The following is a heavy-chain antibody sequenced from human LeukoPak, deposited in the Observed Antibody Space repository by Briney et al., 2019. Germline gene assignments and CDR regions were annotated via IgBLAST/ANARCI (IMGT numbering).Heavy chain of an antibody. CDR3: ANPARDFADSGAITW. V-gene: IGHV4-34*08. D-gene: IGHD4-17*01. CDR1: GFTVSSNY. CDR2: INHSGIT. Sequence: GSLRLSCAASGFTVSSNYMSWVRQAPGKGLEWIGEINHSGITNYNPSLKSWVTISADTSKNQFSLKLTSVTAADTAVYYCANPARDFADSGAITWWGQGTLVTVSS. J-gene: IGHJ4*02.